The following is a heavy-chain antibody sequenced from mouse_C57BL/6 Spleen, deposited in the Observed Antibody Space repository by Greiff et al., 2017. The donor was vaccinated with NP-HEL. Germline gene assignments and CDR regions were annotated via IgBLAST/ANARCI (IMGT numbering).Heavy chain of an antibody. V-gene: IGHV5-4*01. CDR2: ISDGGSYT. D-gene: IGHD2-3*01. CDR3: ARGGYDPSWFAY. CDR1: GFTFSSYA. Sequence: EVQLVESGGGLVKPGGSLKLSCAASGFTFSSYAMSWVRQTPEKRLEWVATISDGGSYTYYPDNVKGRFTISRDNAKNNLYLQMSHLKSEDTAMYYCARGGYDPSWFAYWGQGTLVTVSA. J-gene: IGHJ3*01.